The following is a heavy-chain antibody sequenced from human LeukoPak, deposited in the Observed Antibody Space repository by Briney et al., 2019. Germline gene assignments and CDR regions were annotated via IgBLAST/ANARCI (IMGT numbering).Heavy chain of an antibody. V-gene: IGHV3-30*18. Sequence: AGGSMSPSSAASGFTSSTFVTHWVSQAPGKGLEWVAVMSYDGSDKYYADSVKGRFTISRDNSKNTLYLQMNSLRAEDTAVYYCAKGDCSTTSCYFDPWGQGTLVTVSS. D-gene: IGHD2-2*01. CDR2: MSYDGSDK. CDR3: AKGDCSTTSCYFDP. CDR1: GFTSSTFV. J-gene: IGHJ5*02.